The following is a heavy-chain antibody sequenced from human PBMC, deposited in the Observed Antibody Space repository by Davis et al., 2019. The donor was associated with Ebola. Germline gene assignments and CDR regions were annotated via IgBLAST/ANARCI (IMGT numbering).Heavy chain of an antibody. CDR1: GFTFSDYY. CDR2: ISSSGSTI. J-gene: IGHJ6*02. CDR3: ARQLVHSYYYYYGMDV. V-gene: IGHV3-11*01. D-gene: IGHD6-6*01. Sequence: GESLKISCAASGFTFSDYYMSWIRQAPGKGLEWVSYISSSGSTIYYADSVKGRFTISRDNAKNSLYLQMNSLRAEDTAVYYCARQLVHSYYYYYGMDVWGQGTTVTVSS.